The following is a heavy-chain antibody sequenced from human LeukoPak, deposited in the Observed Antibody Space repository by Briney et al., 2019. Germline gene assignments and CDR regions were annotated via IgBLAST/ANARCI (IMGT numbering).Heavy chain of an antibody. J-gene: IGHJ4*02. CDR1: GFTFSSYG. Sequence: GGSLRLSCAASGFTFSSYGMSWVRQAPGKGLEWVSVIYSGGSTYYADSVKGRFTISRDNSKNTLYLQMNSLRAEDTAVYYCARVTGSSWYPDYWGQGTLVTVSS. CDR3: ARVTGSSWYPDY. V-gene: IGHV3-66*01. D-gene: IGHD6-13*01. CDR2: IYSGGST.